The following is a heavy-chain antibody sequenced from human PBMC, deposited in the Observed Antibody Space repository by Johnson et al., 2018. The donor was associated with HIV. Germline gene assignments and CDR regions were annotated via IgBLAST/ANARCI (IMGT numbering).Heavy chain of an antibody. CDR3: ARDGESQQLPLGDAFDI. Sequence: VQLVESGGGVVQPGTSLRLSCVGTGFTFSTSVFHWVRRAQGKGLEWVSVIYSGGSTYYADSVKGRFTISRDNSKNTLYLQMNSLRAEDTAVYYCARDGESQQLPLGDAFDIWGQATMVTVSS. CDR2: IYSGGST. D-gene: IGHD6-13*01. CDR1: GFTFSTSV. J-gene: IGHJ3*02. V-gene: IGHV3-66*01.